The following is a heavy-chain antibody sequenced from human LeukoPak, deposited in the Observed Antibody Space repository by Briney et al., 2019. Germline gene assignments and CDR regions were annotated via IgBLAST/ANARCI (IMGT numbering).Heavy chain of an antibody. CDR1: GFIFDDYV. CDR3: ARDVQAGPGY. CDR2: INSDGSRT. Sequence: GGSLRLSCAASGFIFDDYVMGWVRQAPGKGLVWVSRINSDGSRTTYADSVKGRFTISRDNAKNTLHLQMNSLRAEDTAVYYCARDVQAGPGYWGQGTLVTVSS. V-gene: IGHV3-74*01. J-gene: IGHJ4*02. D-gene: IGHD6-19*01.